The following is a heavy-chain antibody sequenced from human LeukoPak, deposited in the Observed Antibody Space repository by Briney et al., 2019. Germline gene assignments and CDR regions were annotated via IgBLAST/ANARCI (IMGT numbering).Heavy chain of an antibody. CDR2: IYTSGST. J-gene: IGHJ5*02. Sequence: KPSETLSLTCTVSGGSISSYYWSWIRQPAGKGLEWIGRIYTSGSTNYNPSLKSRVTMSVDTSKNQFSLRLSSVTAADTAVYYCSRDSGIYCSGGSCTGWFDPWGQGTLVTVSS. CDR1: GGSISSYY. D-gene: IGHD2-15*01. V-gene: IGHV4-4*07. CDR3: SRDSGIYCSGGSCTGWFDP.